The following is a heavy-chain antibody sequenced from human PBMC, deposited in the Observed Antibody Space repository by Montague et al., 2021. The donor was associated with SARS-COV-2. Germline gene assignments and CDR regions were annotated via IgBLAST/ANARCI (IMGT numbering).Heavy chain of an antibody. CDR3: ARLLYRNYMYGFDV. D-gene: IGHD4-11*01. J-gene: IGHJ6*02. Sequence: SETLSLTCTVSGGSISTSCWSWIRQPPGKGLEWIWYVYYTGSTNYNPSLRSRVTISVDTSKNQFSLTLSSVSPADTAVYYCARLLYRNYMYGFDVWGQGTTVTVSS. CDR1: GGSISTSC. V-gene: IGHV4-59*01. CDR2: VYYTGST.